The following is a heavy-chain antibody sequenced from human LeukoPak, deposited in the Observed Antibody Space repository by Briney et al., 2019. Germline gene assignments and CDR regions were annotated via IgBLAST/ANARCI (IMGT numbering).Heavy chain of an antibody. CDR1: GFTFSSYW. CDR3: AKGPGARGHFNWFDP. Sequence: PGGSLRLSCAASGFTFSSYWMSWVRQAPGKGLEWVANIKQDGSEKYYADSVKGRFTISRDNAKNSLYLQMNGLRGEDTAVYYCAKGPGARGHFNWFDPWGQGTLVTVSS. V-gene: IGHV3-7*01. J-gene: IGHJ5*02. D-gene: IGHD5-12*01. CDR2: IKQDGSEK.